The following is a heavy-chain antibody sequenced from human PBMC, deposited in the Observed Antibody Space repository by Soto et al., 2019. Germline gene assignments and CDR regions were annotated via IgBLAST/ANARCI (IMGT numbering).Heavy chain of an antibody. CDR2: ISSYIGNI. J-gene: IGHJ3*02. V-gene: IGHV1-18*01. CDR3: ARCYNCSHDAFDI. CDR1: GYTFSSYA. Sequence: ASVKVSCKASGYTFSSYAISWVRQAPGQGLEWMGWISSYIGNINYAQSFQGRVTITTDTSTSTAYMELRSLRSEDTAIYYCARCYNCSHDAFDIWGQGTMVTVSS. D-gene: IGHD1-20*01.